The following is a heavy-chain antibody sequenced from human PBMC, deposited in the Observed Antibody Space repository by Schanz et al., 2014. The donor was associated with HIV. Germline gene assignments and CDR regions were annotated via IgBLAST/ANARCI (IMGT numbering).Heavy chain of an antibody. Sequence: QVQLLQSGAEVKKPGASVKVSCKASSYTFTTYGVSWVRQAPGQGLEWMGWISPYNGNTTYAQKVQGRVTMTTDTSTSTAYMELRSLRSDDTAVYYCARGQVGATGHNWFDPWGQGTLVTVSS. J-gene: IGHJ5*02. D-gene: IGHD1-26*01. V-gene: IGHV1-18*01. CDR1: SYTFTTYG. CDR2: ISPYNGNT. CDR3: ARGQVGATGHNWFDP.